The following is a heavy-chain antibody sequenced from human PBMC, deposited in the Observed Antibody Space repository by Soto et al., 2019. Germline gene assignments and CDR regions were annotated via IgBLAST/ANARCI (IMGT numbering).Heavy chain of an antibody. CDR2: IYYSGST. CDR3: ARRHYDILTGYENWFDP. V-gene: IGHV4-59*08. CDR1: GGSISSYY. J-gene: IGHJ5*02. D-gene: IGHD3-9*01. Sequence: PSETLSLTCTVSGGSISSYYWNWIRQPPGKGLEWIGHIYYSGSTKYNPSLKSRVTISVDTSKNQFSLKLSSVTAADTAVYYCARRHYDILTGYENWFDPWGQGTLVT.